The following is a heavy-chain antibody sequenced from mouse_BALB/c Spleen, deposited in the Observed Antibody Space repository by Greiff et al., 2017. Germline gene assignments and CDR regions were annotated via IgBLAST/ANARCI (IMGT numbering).Heavy chain of an antibody. CDR3: ARFYYDSLHAMDY. CDR2: INPSTGYT. J-gene: IGHJ4*01. D-gene: IGHD2-4*01. CDR1: GYTFTSYW. V-gene: IGHV1-7*01. Sequence: VQLQQSGAELAKPGASVKMSCKASGYTFTSYWMHWVKQRPGQGLEWIGYINPSTGYTEYNQKFKDKATLTADKSSSTAYMQLSSLTSEDSAVYYCARFYYDSLHAMDYWGQGTSVTVSS.